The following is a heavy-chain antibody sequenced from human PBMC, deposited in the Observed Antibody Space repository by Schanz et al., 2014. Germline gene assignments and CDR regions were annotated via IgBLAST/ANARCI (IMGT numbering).Heavy chain of an antibody. D-gene: IGHD6-6*01. CDR1: GGTFSSYT. CDR2: INLSGGST. V-gene: IGHV1-46*03. J-gene: IGHJ4*02. Sequence: QVQLVQSGAEVKKPGASVKVSCKASGGTFSSYTISWVRQAPGQGLEWMGIINLSGGSTNNAQKFQGRITVTTDTSTSTVYLELSSLRSDDTAVYYCGRGFSRSYIDFWGQGTLITVSS. CDR3: GRGFSRSYIDF.